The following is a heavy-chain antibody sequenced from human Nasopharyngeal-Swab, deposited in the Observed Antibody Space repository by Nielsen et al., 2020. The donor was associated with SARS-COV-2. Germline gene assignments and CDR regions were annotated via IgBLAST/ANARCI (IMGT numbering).Heavy chain of an antibody. D-gene: IGHD2-8*02. J-gene: IGHJ4*02. V-gene: IGHV4-59*11. CDR2: IYDGGVT. CDR1: GASISSQY. Sequence: GSLRLSCFVSGASISSQYWTWLRQPPGKGLEWVGYIYDGGVTEYNPSLQSRVTISVDKSKNQFSLRLSSVSAADTAIYYCARGGAGSHWRYYIDYWGQGTPVTVSS. CDR3: ARGGAGSHWRYYIDY.